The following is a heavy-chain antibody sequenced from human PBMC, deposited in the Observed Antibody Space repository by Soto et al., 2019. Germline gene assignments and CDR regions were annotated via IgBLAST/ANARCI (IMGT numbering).Heavy chain of an antibody. CDR3: ARDTKYNGNRGAFDS. V-gene: IGHV4-34*01. J-gene: IGHJ3*02. CDR1: GGSFSGYY. D-gene: IGHD1-20*01. Sequence: QVQLQQWGAGLLKPSETLSLTCAVYGGSFSGYYWSWIRQPPGKGLEWIGEINHSGSTNYNPSLKSRVTISGDTSKNQFSLKLSSVTAADTAVYYCARDTKYNGNRGAFDSWGQGTMVTVSS. CDR2: INHSGST.